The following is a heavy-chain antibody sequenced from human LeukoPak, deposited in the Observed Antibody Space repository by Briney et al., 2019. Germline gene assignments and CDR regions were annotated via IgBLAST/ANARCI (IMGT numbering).Heavy chain of an antibody. CDR1: GFTFSSYG. J-gene: IGHJ4*02. CDR3: ARGGSGYYYGFDY. V-gene: IGHV3-33*01. D-gene: IGHD3-22*01. Sequence: PGGSLRLSCAASGFTFSSYGMHWVRQAPGKGLEWVAVIWYDGSNKYYADSVKGRFTISRDNSKNTLYLQMNSPRAEDTAVYYCARGGSGYYYGFDYWGQGTLVTVSS. CDR2: IWYDGSNK.